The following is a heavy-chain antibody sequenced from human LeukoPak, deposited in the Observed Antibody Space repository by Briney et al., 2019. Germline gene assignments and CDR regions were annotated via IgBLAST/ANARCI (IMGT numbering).Heavy chain of an antibody. CDR1: GYSISSGYY. J-gene: IGHJ4*02. D-gene: IGHD5-18*01. CDR3: ARGGYSYAVDY. CDR2: IYHSGST. Sequence: WETLSLTCTVSGYSISSGYYWGWIRQPPGKGLEWIGSIYHSGSTYNNPSLKSRVTISVDTSKNQFSLRLTSVTAADTAVYYCARGGYSYAVDYWGQGTLVTVSS. V-gene: IGHV4-38-2*02.